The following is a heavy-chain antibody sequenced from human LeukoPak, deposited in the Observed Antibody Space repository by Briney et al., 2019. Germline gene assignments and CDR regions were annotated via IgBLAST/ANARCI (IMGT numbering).Heavy chain of an antibody. V-gene: IGHV3-30-3*01. Sequence: GRSLRLSCAASGFTFSSYAMHWVRQAPGKGLEWVAVISYDGGNKYYADSVKGRFTISRDNSKNTLYVQMNSLRAEDTAVYYCARGMTTTYNYYGMDVWGQGTTVTVSS. D-gene: IGHD1-1*01. CDR2: ISYDGGNK. CDR1: GFTFSSYA. J-gene: IGHJ6*02. CDR3: ARGMTTTYNYYGMDV.